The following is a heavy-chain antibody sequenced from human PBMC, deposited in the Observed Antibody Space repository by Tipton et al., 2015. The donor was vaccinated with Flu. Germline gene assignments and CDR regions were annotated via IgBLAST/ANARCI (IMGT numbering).Heavy chain of an antibody. CDR1: GGSISSSSYY. V-gene: IGHV4-39*07. D-gene: IGHD3-22*01. CDR3: ARDPSPTYYYDSSGMGDVHYVDY. Sequence: TLSLTCTVSGGSISSSSYYWGWIRQPPGKGLEWIGSIYYSGSTYYNPSLKSRVTISVDTSKNQFSLKLSSVTAADTAVYYCARDPSPTYYYDSSGMGDVHYVDYRGQVTLVTVSS. J-gene: IGHJ4*02. CDR2: IYYSGST.